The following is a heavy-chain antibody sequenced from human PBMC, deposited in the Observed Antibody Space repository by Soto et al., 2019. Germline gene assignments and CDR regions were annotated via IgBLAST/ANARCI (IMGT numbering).Heavy chain of an antibody. J-gene: IGHJ3*02. Sequence: GGSLRLSCAASGFTCSSYDMSWVRQAPGKGLEWVSTILVGGSTHYPDSVKGRFTISRDNSKNTVFLQMNSLTAGDTAVYYCAKATATGGGAFDICGQGTMVNVSS. V-gene: IGHV3-23*01. CDR1: GFTCSSYD. D-gene: IGHD2-8*02. CDR2: ILVGGST. CDR3: AKATATGGGAFDI.